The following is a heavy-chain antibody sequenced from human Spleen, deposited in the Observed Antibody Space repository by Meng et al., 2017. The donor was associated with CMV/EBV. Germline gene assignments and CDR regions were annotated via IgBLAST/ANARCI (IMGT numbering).Heavy chain of an antibody. Sequence: GGSLRLSCAASRFNVTYNYMTWVRQAPGRGLQWVSLIYSGGTTYYADSVRGRFTISRDNSKNTLYLQMNTLRVEDTAVYYCASRLGGTLFCTSNTCFDGMDVWGQGTTVTVSS. J-gene: IGHJ6*02. CDR1: RFNVTYNY. V-gene: IGHV3-53*01. CDR3: ASRLGGTLFCTSNTCFDGMDV. CDR2: IYSGGTT. D-gene: IGHD2-2*01.